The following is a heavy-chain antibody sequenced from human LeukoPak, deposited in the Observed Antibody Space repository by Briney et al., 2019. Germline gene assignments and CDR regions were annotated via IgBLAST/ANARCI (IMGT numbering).Heavy chain of an antibody. CDR1: GFTFTSRSA. CDR3: AAPYTSGWFDL. CDR2: IVVDSDNT. J-gene: IGHJ5*02. Sequence: GASVKVSCKASGFTFTSRSAVQWVRQARGQRLEWIGWIVVDSDNTNYAENFQERVTITRDMSASTSYMELSSLRSEDTAVYFCAAPYTSGWFDLWGQGTLVTVSS. V-gene: IGHV1-58*01. D-gene: IGHD6-25*01.